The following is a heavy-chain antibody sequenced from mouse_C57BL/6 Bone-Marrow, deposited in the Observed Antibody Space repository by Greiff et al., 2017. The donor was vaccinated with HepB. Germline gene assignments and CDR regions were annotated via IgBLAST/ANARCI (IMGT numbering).Heavy chain of an antibody. Sequence: VQLQQSGAELVRPGASVKLSCTASGFNIKDDYMHWVKQRPEQGLEWIGWIDPENGDTEYASKFQGKATITADTSSNTAYLQLSSLTSEDTSVYYCTTWLPYPFAYWGQGTLVTVSA. CDR1: GFNIKDDY. CDR2: IDPENGDT. J-gene: IGHJ3*01. CDR3: TTWLPYPFAY. V-gene: IGHV14-4*01. D-gene: IGHD5-1*01.